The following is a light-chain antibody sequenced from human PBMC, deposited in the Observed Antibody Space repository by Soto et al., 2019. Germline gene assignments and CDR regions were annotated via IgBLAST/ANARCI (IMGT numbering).Light chain of an antibody. J-gene: IGKJ2*01. CDR1: QSLLYISNNRNY. CDR2: WAS. Sequence: DIVMTQSPDSLAVSLGERATINCKSSQSLLYISNNRNYLAWYQQKPGQPPKMLIYWASTRESGVPDRFSGSGSDTEFTLTISSLQAEDVAVYYCQQYYSTPLTFGQGTKLEIK. V-gene: IGKV4-1*01. CDR3: QQYYSTPLT.